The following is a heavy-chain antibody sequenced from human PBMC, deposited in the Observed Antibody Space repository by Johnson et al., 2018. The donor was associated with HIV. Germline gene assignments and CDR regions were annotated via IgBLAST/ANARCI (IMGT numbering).Heavy chain of an antibody. CDR2: ISYDESNK. V-gene: IGHV3-30-3*01. J-gene: IGHJ3*02. CDR3: ATRDPTYRPGVFDI. CDR1: GFTFSSYA. Sequence: QMQLVESGGGVVQPGRSLRLSCAASGFTFSSYAMHWVRQAPGKGLEWVAVISYDESNKDYADSVKGRFTISRDNAKNSLYLQMDSLRAEDTAVYYCATRDPTYRPGVFDIWGQGTMVTVSS. D-gene: IGHD2-8*01.